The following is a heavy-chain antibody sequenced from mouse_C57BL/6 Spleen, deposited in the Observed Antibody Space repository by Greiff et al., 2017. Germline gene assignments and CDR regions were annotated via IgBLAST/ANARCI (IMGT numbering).Heavy chain of an antibody. D-gene: IGHD2-4*01. J-gene: IGHJ2*01. CDR3: AREGGLRAFDY. CDR1: GYAFTNYL. V-gene: IGHV1-54*01. Sequence: VQLKESGAELVRPGTSVKVSCKASGYAFTNYLIEWVKQRPGQGLEWIGVINPGSGGTNYNEKFKGKATLTADKSSSTAYMQLSSLTSEDSAVYFCAREGGLRAFDYWGQGTTLTVSS. CDR2: INPGSGGT.